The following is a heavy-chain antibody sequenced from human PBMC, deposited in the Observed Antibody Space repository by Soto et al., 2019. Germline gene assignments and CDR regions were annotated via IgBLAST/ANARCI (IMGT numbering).Heavy chain of an antibody. J-gene: IGHJ5*02. V-gene: IGHV1-18*01. Sequence: QVQLVQSGGEVKKPGASVKVSCKASGYTFTSYGLTWVRQAPGQGLEWMGWISAYNGNTNYAQKFQDRVTMTTDTFTRTVYMELRRLRSDDTALYFCARDIGTDLGVTAGWLDPWGQGTLVTVSS. CDR1: GYTFTSYG. D-gene: IGHD2-21*02. CDR3: ARDIGTDLGVTAGWLDP. CDR2: ISAYNGNT.